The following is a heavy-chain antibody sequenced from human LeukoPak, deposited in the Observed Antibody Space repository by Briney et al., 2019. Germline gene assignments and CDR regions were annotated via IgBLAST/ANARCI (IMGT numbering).Heavy chain of an antibody. CDR2: ISAYNGNT. CDR3: ARQSRGYCSSTSCSHYFDY. V-gene: IGHV1-18*01. D-gene: IGHD2-2*01. J-gene: IGHJ4*02. Sequence: GASVKVSCKASGYTFTSYGISLVRQAPGQGLEWMGWISAYNGNTNYAQKLQGRVTMTTDTSTSTAYMELRSLRSDDTAAYYCARQSRGYCSSTSCSHYFDYWGQGTLVTVSS. CDR1: GYTFTSYG.